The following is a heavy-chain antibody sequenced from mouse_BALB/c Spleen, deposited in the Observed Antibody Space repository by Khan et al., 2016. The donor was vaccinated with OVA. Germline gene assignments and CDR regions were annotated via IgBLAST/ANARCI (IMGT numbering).Heavy chain of an antibody. V-gene: IGHV3-2*02. Sequence: VQLKESGPGLVKPSQSLSLTCTVTGYSITSDYAWNWIRQFPGNKLEWMGSINYSGSTNYNPSLKSRISITRDTSKNQFFLQLNSVTTEDTATCFCARDGSRYNYAMDYWGQGTAVTVSS. CDR2: INYSGST. CDR1: GYSITSDYA. D-gene: IGHD2-3*01. J-gene: IGHJ4*01. CDR3: ARDGSRYNYAMDY.